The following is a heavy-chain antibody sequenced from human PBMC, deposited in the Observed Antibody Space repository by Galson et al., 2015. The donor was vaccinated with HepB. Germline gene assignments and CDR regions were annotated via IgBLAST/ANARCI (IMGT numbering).Heavy chain of an antibody. Sequence: SVKVSCKASGYTFSTYSIHWVRQAPGQGLEWMGMINPGGGNTNYAQKFQGRVTLTRDTSTSTVYMEMRSLRSEDTAVYYCVRDANWAPQDYFDYWGQGTLLTVPS. V-gene: IGHV1-46*01. CDR3: VRDANWAPQDYFDY. D-gene: IGHD7-27*01. J-gene: IGHJ4*02. CDR2: INPGGGNT. CDR1: GYTFSTYS.